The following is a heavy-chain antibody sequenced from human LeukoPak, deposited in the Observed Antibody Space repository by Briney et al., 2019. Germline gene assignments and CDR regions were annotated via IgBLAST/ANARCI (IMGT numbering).Heavy chain of an antibody. J-gene: IGHJ4*02. D-gene: IGHD2-21*02. CDR1: GFTFSNYE. V-gene: IGHV3-48*03. CDR2: ISGSGSPK. Sequence: GGSLRLSCAASGFTFSNYEMNWVRQAPGKGLEWIAYISGSGSPKYYADSVKGRFTISRDNANNSLYLHMNSLRAGDTAVYYCARDTSDYYFDYWGQGTLVTVSS. CDR3: ARDTSDYYFDY.